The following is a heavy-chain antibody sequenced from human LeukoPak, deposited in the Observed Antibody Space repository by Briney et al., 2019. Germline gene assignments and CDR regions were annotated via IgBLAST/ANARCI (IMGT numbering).Heavy chain of an antibody. Sequence: ASVKVSCKASGGTFSSYAISWVRQAPGQGLEWIGGIIPIFGTANYAQKFQGRVTITTDESTSTAYMELSSLRSEDTAVYYCVRRYCTNGVCYYYWGQGTLVTVSS. CDR1: GGTFSSYA. J-gene: IGHJ4*02. CDR3: VRRYCTNGVCYYY. CDR2: IIPIFGTA. V-gene: IGHV1-69*05. D-gene: IGHD2-8*01.